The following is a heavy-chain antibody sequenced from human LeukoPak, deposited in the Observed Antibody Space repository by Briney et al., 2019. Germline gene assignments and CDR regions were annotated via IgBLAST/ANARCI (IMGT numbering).Heavy chain of an antibody. Sequence: GGSLRLSCAASGFTFSDYWMSWVRQAPGKGPEWVANIKEDGRETYYLDSVEGRFTISRDNAKNSLELQMNSLRAEDTAVYYCARSSTVPNPEYWGQGTVVTVSS. J-gene: IGHJ4*02. CDR2: IKEDGRET. CDR1: GFTFSDYW. V-gene: IGHV3-7*01. D-gene: IGHD4-17*01. CDR3: ARSSTVPNPEY.